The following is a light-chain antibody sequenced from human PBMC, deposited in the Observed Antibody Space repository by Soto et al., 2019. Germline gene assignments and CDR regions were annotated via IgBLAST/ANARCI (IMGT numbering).Light chain of an antibody. V-gene: IGKV2-30*01. CDR3: MQGGHWPT. CDR1: QSLVSSNGNTY. CDR2: KVS. J-gene: IGKJ2*01. Sequence: DVVMTQSPLSLPVTLGQPASISCRSSQSLVSSNGNTYLNWFQQRPGQSPRRLVYKVSNRDAGVPDRFSGGGSGTGFKLNISRVEAEDVGIYYCMQGGHWPTFGQGTKLEIK.